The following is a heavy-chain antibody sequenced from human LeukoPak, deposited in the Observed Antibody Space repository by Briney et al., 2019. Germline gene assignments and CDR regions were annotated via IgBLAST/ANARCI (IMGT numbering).Heavy chain of an antibody. J-gene: IGHJ3*02. CDR1: GYSFTSYW. V-gene: IGHV5-51*01. D-gene: IGHD5-18*01. Sequence: HGESLKISCEGSGYSFTSYWIGWVRQMPGKGLEWMGIIYPGDSDTRYSPSFQGQVTISADKSISTAYLQWSSLKASDTAMYYCARPDTAMAIDAFDIWGQGTMVTVSS. CDR2: IYPGDSDT. CDR3: ARPDTAMAIDAFDI.